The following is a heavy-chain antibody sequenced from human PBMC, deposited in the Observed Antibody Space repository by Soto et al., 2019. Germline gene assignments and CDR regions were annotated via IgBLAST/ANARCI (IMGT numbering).Heavy chain of an antibody. CDR1: GGSFSGYY. D-gene: IGHD3-22*01. J-gene: IGHJ4*02. CDR2: INHSGST. V-gene: IGHV4-34*01. Sequence: SETLSLTCAVYGGSFSGYYWSWIRQPPGKGLEWIGEINHSGSTNYNPSLKSRVTISVDTSKNQFSLKLSSVTAADTAVYYCARGRKYYYDSSGYYLGQYFNYFDYWGQGTLVTVSS. CDR3: ARGRKYYYDSSGYYLGQYFNYFDY.